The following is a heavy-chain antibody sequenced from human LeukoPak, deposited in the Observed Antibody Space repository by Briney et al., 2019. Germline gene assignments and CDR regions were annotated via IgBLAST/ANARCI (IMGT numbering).Heavy chain of an antibody. J-gene: IGHJ4*02. CDR3: ARGGVDYYGSGTYYLMYYFDY. V-gene: IGHV3-23*01. D-gene: IGHD3-10*01. Sequence: GSLRLSCAASGFTFSSYDMNWVRQAPGKGLEWVSGISGSGGATYYADSVKGRFTISRDDPHSTLYLQMNSLRAEDTAVYFCARGGVDYYGSGTYYLMYYFDYWGQGALVTVSS. CDR1: GFTFSSYD. CDR2: ISGSGGAT.